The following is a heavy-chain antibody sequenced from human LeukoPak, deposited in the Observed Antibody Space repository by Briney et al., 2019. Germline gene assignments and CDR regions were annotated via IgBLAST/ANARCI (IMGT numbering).Heavy chain of an antibody. J-gene: IGHJ4*02. CDR3: ARATGAYDPTSY. CDR1: GYTFTGYY. Sequence: ASVTVSCKASGYTFTGYYMHWVRQAPGQGLEWVGWINPNSGGTNYAQKFQGRVTMTRDTSISTAYMELSRLRSDDTAVYYCARATGAYDPTSYWGQGTLVTVSS. D-gene: IGHD5-12*01. V-gene: IGHV1-2*02. CDR2: INPNSGGT.